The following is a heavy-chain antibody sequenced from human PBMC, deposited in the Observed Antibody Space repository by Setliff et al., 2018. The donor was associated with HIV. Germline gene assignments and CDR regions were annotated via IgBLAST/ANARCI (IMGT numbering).Heavy chain of an antibody. CDR3: ARVDGYDFWSGYYTPHAFDI. J-gene: IGHJ3*02. D-gene: IGHD3-3*01. CDR2: INHSGST. CDR1: GGSFSGYY. V-gene: IGHV4-34*01. Sequence: PSETLSLTCAVYGGSFSGYYWSWIRQPPGKGLEWIGEINHSGSTNYNPSLKSRVTISVDTSKNQFSLKLSSVTVADTAVYYCARVDGYDFWSGYYTPHAFDIWGQGTMVTVSS.